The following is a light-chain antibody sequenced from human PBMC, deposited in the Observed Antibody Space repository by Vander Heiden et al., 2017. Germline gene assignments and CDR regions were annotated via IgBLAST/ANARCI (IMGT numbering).Light chain of an antibody. CDR3: EAWDDSLNGPV. J-gene: IGLJ3*02. V-gene: IGLV1-44*01. CDR2: SNN. Sequence: QSVLTQPGSASGTPGQGVTMSCSGSSSNIASHSVNWYQQLPGMAPKLLMFSNNKRPSGVPDRFSGSKSGTSASLAISGLQSGDEADYFCEAWDDSLNGPVFGGGTKLTVL. CDR1: SSNIASHS.